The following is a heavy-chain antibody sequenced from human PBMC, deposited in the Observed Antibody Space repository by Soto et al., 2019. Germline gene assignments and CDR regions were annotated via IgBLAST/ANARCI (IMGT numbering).Heavy chain of an antibody. CDR3: ARRGTGRYLDV. J-gene: IGHJ6*02. CDR1: GGSISSYY. CDR2: IYNSGNT. Sequence: QVQLQEAGPGLVKPSETLSLTCYVSGGSISSYYWNWIRQPPGKGLEWIAHIYNSGNTNYNPSLSSRVTISMDTSKHQFSLKMTSVTAADTAVYYCARRGTGRYLDVWGQGTTVTVSS. V-gene: IGHV4-59*08. D-gene: IGHD3-16*01.